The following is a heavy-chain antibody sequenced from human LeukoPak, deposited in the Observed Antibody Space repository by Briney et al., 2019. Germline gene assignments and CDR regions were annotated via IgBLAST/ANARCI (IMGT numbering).Heavy chain of an antibody. CDR1: GYTFTSYD. CDR3: ARLEWAWFDP. D-gene: IGHD2-8*01. CDR2: MNPNSGNT. J-gene: IGHJ5*02. Sequence: ASVKVSCXASGYTFTSYDINWVRQATGQGLEWMGWMNPNSGNTGYAQKFRGRVTMTRNTSISTAYMELSSLRSGDTAVYYCARLEWAWFDPWGQGTLVTVSS. V-gene: IGHV1-8*01.